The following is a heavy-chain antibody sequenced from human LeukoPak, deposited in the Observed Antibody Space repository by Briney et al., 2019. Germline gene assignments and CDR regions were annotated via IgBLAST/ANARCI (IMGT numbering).Heavy chain of an antibody. CDR3: AKRDSAGLHYFDY. D-gene: IGHD5-18*01. Sequence: PGGSLRLSCAASGFTFSSYAMSWVRQAPGKGLEWVSTLGKSGSTYYADSVKDRFTISRDNSKSTLYLQMNSLRAEDTAVYYCAKRDSAGLHYFDYWGQGTLVTVSS. J-gene: IGHJ4*02. V-gene: IGHV3-23*01. CDR1: GFTFSSYA. CDR2: LGKSGST.